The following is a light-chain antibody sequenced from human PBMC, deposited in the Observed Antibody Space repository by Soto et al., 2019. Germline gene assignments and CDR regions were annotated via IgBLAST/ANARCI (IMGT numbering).Light chain of an antibody. CDR2: GAS. CDR3: QQYGSSSYT. V-gene: IGKV3-20*01. Sequence: EIVLTQSPGTLSLSPGERATLSCRASQSISSSYLAWYQQKPGQAPRLLIYGASNRATGIPDRFSGSGSGTDFTLATNRLEPEDFAVYYCQQYGSSSYTFGQGTKLDIK. J-gene: IGKJ2*01. CDR1: QSISSSY.